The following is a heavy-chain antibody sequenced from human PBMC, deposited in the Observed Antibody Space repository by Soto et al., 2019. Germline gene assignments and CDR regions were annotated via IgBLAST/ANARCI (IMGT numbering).Heavy chain of an antibody. Sequence: SETLSLTCAVSGYSISSGYYWGWIRQPPGRGLEWIGNIYHGGDAYYHPSLKSRVAISVDTSRNQFSLRLSSVTAADTAVYYCARKAKRGAAFDFWGQATMVTV. CDR1: GYSISSGYY. CDR2: IYHGGDA. J-gene: IGHJ3*01. V-gene: IGHV4-38-2*01. CDR3: ARKAKRGAAFDF.